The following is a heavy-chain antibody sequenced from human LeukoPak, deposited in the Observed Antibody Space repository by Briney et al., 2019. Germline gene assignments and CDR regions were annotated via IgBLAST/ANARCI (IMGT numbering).Heavy chain of an antibody. CDR3: ASDQGGYSTDFNI. Sequence: GGSLRLSCAASGLTFSGYDMHWVRQAPGKGLEWVSTINAGGTATYYAVSVNGRFVISRDNVLNTLYLQMNGLRAEDTAVYYCASDQGGYSTDFNIWGQGTLVTVSS. V-gene: IGHV3-23*01. CDR1: GLTFSGYD. J-gene: IGHJ1*01. D-gene: IGHD5-12*01. CDR2: INAGGTAT.